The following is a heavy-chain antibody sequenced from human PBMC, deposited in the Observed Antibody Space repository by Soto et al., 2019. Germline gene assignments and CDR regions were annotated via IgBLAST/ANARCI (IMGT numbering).Heavy chain of an antibody. V-gene: IGHV3-23*01. CDR3: AKSRVFIGAIVTLLDS. J-gene: IGHJ4*02. CDR2: ISNNGDTA. CDR1: GFTFSSYA. D-gene: IGHD3-16*02. Sequence: GSLRLSCATSGFTFSSYAMVWVRQAAEKGLEWVASISNNGDTAYYADSVKGRFTISRGNSENTLYLQMNGLRADDTALYFCAKSRVFIGAIVTLLDSWGQGTQVTVSS.